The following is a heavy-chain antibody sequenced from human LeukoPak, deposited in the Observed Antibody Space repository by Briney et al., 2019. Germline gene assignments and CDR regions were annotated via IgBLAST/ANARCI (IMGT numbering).Heavy chain of an antibody. Sequence: GASVKVSCKASGGTFSSYAISWVRQAPGQGREWMGGIIPIFGTANYAQKFQGRVTITADESTSTAYMELSSLRSEDTAVYYCARDSGVTPPEYYFDYWGQGTLVTVSS. V-gene: IGHV1-69*13. J-gene: IGHJ4*02. D-gene: IGHD2-15*01. CDR1: GGTFSSYA. CDR2: IIPIFGTA. CDR3: ARDSGVTPPEYYFDY.